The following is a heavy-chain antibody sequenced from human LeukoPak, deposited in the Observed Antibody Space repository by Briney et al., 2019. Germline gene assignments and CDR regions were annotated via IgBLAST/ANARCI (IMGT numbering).Heavy chain of an antibody. CDR3: AKDNDYSWFDP. V-gene: IGHV3-23*01. D-gene: IGHD1-1*01. Sequence: PGGSLRLSCAASGFTFSSYAMSWVRQAPGKGLEWVSAISGSGGSTYYADSVKGRFTISRENSKNTLYLQMNSLRGEGTAVYYCAKDNDYSWFDPWGQGTLVTVSS. J-gene: IGHJ5*02. CDR1: GFTFSSYA. CDR2: ISGSGGST.